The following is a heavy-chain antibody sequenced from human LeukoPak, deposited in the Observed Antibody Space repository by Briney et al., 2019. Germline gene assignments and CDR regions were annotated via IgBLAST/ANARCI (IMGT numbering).Heavy chain of an antibody. CDR2: ISAYNGHT. CDR1: GYTFTSYG. V-gene: IGHV1-18*01. CDR3: ASLKNSYDSSGYLVTDAFDI. D-gene: IGHD3-22*01. Sequence: ASVKVSCKASGYTFTSYGISWVRQAPGQGLEWMGWISAYNGHTNYAQKFQGRVTMTTETSTSTAYMEVRSLRSDDRAVYYCASLKNSYDSSGYLVTDAFDIWGQGTMVTVSS. J-gene: IGHJ3*02.